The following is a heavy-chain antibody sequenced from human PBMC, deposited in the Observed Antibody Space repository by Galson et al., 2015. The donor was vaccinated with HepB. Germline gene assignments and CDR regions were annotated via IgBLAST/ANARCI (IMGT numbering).Heavy chain of an antibody. CDR1: GFTFGDYA. Sequence: SLRLSCAASGFTFGDYAMNWFRQAPGKGLEWVGFIRSKPYGGTTEYAASVKGRFTISRDDSKSIAYLQMNSLKSEDTAVYYCASDVWSGYYKGAYWGQGTLVTVSS. D-gene: IGHD3-3*01. CDR2: IRSKPYGGTT. V-gene: IGHV3-49*03. J-gene: IGHJ4*02. CDR3: ASDVWSGYYKGAY.